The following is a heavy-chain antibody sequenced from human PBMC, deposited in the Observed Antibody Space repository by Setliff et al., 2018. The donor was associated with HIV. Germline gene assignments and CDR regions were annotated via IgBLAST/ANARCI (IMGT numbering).Heavy chain of an antibody. CDR3: AGQAWHSGRNGYFVDY. D-gene: IGHD2-15*01. CDR2: IYQTGSI. CDR1: GYSITTGYY. J-gene: IGHJ4*02. V-gene: IGHV4-38-2*02. Sequence: PSETLSLTCSVSGYSITTGYYWGWFRQSPGKGLEWIATIYQTGSIYYNPSLQNRVTLLLDMSKNQFSLKLSSVTAADTAVYYCAGQAWHSGRNGYFVDYWGQGTLVTVSS.